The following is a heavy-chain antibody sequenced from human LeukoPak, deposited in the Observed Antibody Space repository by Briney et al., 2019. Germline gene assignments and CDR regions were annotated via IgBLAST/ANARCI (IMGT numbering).Heavy chain of an antibody. V-gene: IGHV3-23*01. D-gene: IGHD1-26*01. CDR1: GFTFSSYA. J-gene: IGHJ4*02. Sequence: SGGSLRLSCAASGFTFSSYAMSWVRQAPGKGLEWVSAISGSGGSTYYADSVKGRFTISRDNSKNTLYLQMNSLRAEDTAVYYCAKAEGGVVGATTYYWGQGTLVTVSS. CDR2: ISGSGGST. CDR3: AKAEGGVVGATTYY.